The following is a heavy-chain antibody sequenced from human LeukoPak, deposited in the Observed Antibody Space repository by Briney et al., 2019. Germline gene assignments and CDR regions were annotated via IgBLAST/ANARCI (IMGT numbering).Heavy chain of an antibody. D-gene: IGHD3-16*02. CDR3: ARVPSGGVIVPFDY. J-gene: IGHJ4*02. CDR1: GFTFSSYG. V-gene: IGHV3-33*01. CDR2: IWYDGSNK. Sequence: GGSLRLSCAASGFTFSSYGMHWVRQAPGKGLEWVAVIWYDGSNKYYADSVKGRFTISRGNSKNTLYLQMNSLRAEDTAVYYCARVPSGGVIVPFDYWGQGTLVTVSS.